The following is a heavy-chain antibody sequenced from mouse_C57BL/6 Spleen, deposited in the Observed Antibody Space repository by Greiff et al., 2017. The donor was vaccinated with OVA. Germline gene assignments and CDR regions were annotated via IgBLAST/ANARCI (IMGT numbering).Heavy chain of an antibody. CDR3: ARDGYNAMDY. D-gene: IGHD2-3*01. Sequence: VQLQQSGPELVKPGASVKISCKASGYSFTGYYMNWVKQSPEKSLEWIGEINPSTGGTTYNQKFKAKATLTVDKSSSTAYMQLKSLTSEDSAVYYCARDGYNAMDYWGQGTSVTVSS. J-gene: IGHJ4*01. V-gene: IGHV1-42*01. CDR1: GYSFTGYY. CDR2: INPSTGGT.